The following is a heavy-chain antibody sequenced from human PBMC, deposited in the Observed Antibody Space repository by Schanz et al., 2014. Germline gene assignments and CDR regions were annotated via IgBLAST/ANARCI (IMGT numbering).Heavy chain of an antibody. CDR3: AKYRGYYRVSGSYRELEY. D-gene: IGHD3-10*01. J-gene: IGHJ4*02. CDR2: ISGSGDTA. V-gene: IGHV3-23*01. CDR1: GFTFSSYA. Sequence: EVQLLESGGGLVQPGGSLRLSCAASGFTFSSYAMTWVRQAPGKGLEWVSAISGSGDTAYYADSVKGRFTISRDNSKNTLYLQMKSLRAEDTAVYYCAKYRGYYRVSGSYRELEYWGQGTLVTVSS.